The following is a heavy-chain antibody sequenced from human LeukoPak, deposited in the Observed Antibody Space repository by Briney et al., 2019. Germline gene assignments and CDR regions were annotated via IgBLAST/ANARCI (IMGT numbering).Heavy chain of an antibody. Sequence: GGSLRLSCAASGFTFSTYWMSWVRQAPGKGLEWVANIKQDGSEKYYVDSVKGRFTISRDNAKNSLYLQINSLRAEDTAVYYCAKGPPGYNWNEGGRVDYWGQGTLVTVSS. CDR2: IKQDGSEK. D-gene: IGHD1-1*01. CDR3: AKGPPGYNWNEGGRVDY. J-gene: IGHJ4*02. V-gene: IGHV3-7*01. CDR1: GFTFSTYW.